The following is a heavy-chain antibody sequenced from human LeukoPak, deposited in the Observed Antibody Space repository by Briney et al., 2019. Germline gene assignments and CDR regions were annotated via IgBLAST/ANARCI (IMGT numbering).Heavy chain of an antibody. CDR3: ARLSQTPDYYSNGGYYYLGY. J-gene: IGHJ4*02. CDR1: RYTFTSYD. Sequence: ASVKVSCKASRYTFTSYDINWVREAAGQRLEWMGWMNPNTGRTGFAQKFQGRLTMTRDASIGTAYMELSSMRSEDTAVYYCARLSQTPDYYSNGGYYYLGYWGQGTPVTVSS. D-gene: IGHD3-22*01. CDR2: MNPNTGRT. V-gene: IGHV1-8*01.